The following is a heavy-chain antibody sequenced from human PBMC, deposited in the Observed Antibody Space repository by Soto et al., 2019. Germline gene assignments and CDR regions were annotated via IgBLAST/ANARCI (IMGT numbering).Heavy chain of an antibody. D-gene: IGHD3-22*01. J-gene: IGHJ3*02. Sequence: GGSLRLSCAASGFTFSSYAMSWVRQAPGKGLEWVSAISGSGGSTYYADSVKGRFTISRDNSKNTLYLQMNSLRAEETAVYYCASLYYYDSSGYSKDAFDIWGQGTMVTVSS. CDR2: ISGSGGST. CDR1: GFTFSSYA. CDR3: ASLYYYDSSGYSKDAFDI. V-gene: IGHV3-23*01.